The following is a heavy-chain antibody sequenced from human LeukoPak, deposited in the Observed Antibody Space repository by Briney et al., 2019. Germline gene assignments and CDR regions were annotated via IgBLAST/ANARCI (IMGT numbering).Heavy chain of an antibody. CDR1: GFTFSSYS. V-gene: IGHV3-21*01. Sequence: GGSLRLSCAASGFTFSSYSMNWVRQAPGKGLEWVSSISSSSSYIYYADSVKGRFTISRDNAKNSLYLQMNSLRAEDTAVYYCARAMRSMATSSFWNDNFDYWGQGTLVTVSS. D-gene: IGHD5-24*01. J-gene: IGHJ4*02. CDR3: ARAMRSMATSSFWNDNFDY. CDR2: ISSSSSYI.